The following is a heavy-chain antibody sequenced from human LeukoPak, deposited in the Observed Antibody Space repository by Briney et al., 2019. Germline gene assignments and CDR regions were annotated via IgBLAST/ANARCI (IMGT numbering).Heavy chain of an antibody. CDR1: GFTFGSYA. J-gene: IGHJ1*01. D-gene: IGHD6-19*01. V-gene: IGHV3-23*01. Sequence: TGGSLRLSCAASGFTFGSYAMSWVRQAPGKGLEWVSAISGSGGSTYYADSVKGRFTISRDNSKNTLYLQMNSLRAEDTAVYYCAKDGWYAEYFQHWGQGTLVTASS. CDR3: AKDGWYAEYFQH. CDR2: ISGSGGST.